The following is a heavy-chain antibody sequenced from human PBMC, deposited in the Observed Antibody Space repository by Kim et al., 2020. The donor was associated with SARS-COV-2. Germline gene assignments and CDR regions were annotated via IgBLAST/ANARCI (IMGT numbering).Heavy chain of an antibody. CDR1: GFTFSSYR. CDR3: ARDLGRGYSYGYDY. J-gene: IGHJ4*02. Sequence: GGSLRLSCAASGFTFSSYRMHWVRQAPGKGPEWVAVIWYDGSNKYYADSVKGRFTIARDNSKNTLYLQMNSLRAEDTAVYYCARDLGRGYSYGYDYWGQGTLVTGS. D-gene: IGHD5-18*01. V-gene: IGHV3-33*01. CDR2: IWYDGSNK.